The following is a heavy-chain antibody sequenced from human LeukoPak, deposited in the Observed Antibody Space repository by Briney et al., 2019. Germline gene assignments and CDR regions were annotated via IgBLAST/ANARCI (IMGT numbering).Heavy chain of an antibody. CDR2: IGGSGANT. V-gene: IGHV3-23*01. CDR1: GFTFNNYA. J-gene: IGHJ4*02. D-gene: IGHD2/OR15-2a*01. CDR3: AKDPFLYPTCFDY. Sequence: GGSLRLSCAASGFTFNNYAMNWVRQAPGKGLEWVSGIGGSGANTYYADSVKGRFTISRDNSNNRVYLQMNSLRAEDTAVYYWAKDPFLYPTCFDYWGQGTLVTVSS.